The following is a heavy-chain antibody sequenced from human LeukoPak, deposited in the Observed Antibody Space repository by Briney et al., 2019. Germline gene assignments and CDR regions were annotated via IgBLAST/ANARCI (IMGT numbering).Heavy chain of an antibody. V-gene: IGHV3-7*03. D-gene: IGHD3-10*01. CDR2: IKQDGSEK. Sequence: GGSLRLSCAAAGFTFSSYWMSWARQAPGKGLEWVANIKQDGSEKYYVDSVKGRFTISRDNAKNSLYLQMNSLRAEDTAVYYCARDLKFYYGSGSYPDYWGQGTLVTVSS. CDR3: ARDLKFYYGSGSYPDY. CDR1: GFTFSSYW. J-gene: IGHJ4*02.